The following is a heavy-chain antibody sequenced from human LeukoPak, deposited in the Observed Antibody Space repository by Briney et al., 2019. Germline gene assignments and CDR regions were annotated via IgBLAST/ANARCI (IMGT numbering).Heavy chain of an antibody. CDR1: GFTFSTYA. V-gene: IGHV3-23*01. CDR3: ARAKRNGFDI. J-gene: IGHJ3*02. Sequence: GGSLRLSCVASGFTFSTYAMGWVRQVPGKGLEWVSSVSESGGSTYYADSVKGRFTISRDNSKDTLSLQMNSLRAEDTAVYYCARAKRNGFDIWGQGTTVTVSS. CDR2: VSESGGST.